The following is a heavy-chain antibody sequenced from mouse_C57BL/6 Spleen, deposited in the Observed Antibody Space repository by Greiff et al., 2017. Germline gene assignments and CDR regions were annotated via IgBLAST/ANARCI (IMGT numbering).Heavy chain of an antibody. Sequence: EVKVVESGGGLVKPGGSLKLSCAASGFTFSSYAMSWVRQTPEKRLEWVATISDGGSYTYYPDNVKGRFTISRDNAKNNLYLQMSHLKSEDTAMYYCARDGRYWYFDVWGTGTTVTVSS. CDR1: GFTFSSYA. CDR3: ARDGRYWYFDV. CDR2: ISDGGSYT. J-gene: IGHJ1*03. V-gene: IGHV5-4*01.